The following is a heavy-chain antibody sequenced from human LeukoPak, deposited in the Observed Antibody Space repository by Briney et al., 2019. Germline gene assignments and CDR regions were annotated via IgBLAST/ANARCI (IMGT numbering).Heavy chain of an antibody. J-gene: IGHJ4*02. CDR3: ARHVDNWNDRAMFDF. V-gene: IGHV4-34*01. D-gene: IGHD1-1*01. CDR1: GGSFSGYY. Sequence: SETLSLTCAVYGGSFSGYYWSWIRQPPGKGLEWIGEINHSGSTNYNPSLKSRVTISVDTSKNQFSLKLNSVTATDTAVYFCARHVDNWNDRAMFDFWGQGILVTVSS. CDR2: INHSGST.